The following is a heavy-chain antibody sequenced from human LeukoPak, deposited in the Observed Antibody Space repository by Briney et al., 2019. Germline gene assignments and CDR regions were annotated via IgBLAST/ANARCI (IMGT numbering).Heavy chain of an antibody. CDR2: ISSSGSTI. J-gene: IGHJ4*02. V-gene: IGHV3-48*04. Sequence: GGSLRLSCAASGFTLRGYGMNWVRQAPGKGLEWVSYISSSGSTIYYADSVKGRFTISRDNAKNSLYLQMNSLRAEDTAIYYCATYRQVLLPFESWGQGTLVTVSS. D-gene: IGHD2-8*02. CDR1: GFTLRGYG. CDR3: ATYRQVLLPFES.